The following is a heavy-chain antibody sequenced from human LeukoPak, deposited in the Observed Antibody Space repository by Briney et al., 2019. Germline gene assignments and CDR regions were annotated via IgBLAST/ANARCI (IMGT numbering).Heavy chain of an antibody. Sequence: GGSLRLSCAASGFTFSSYEMNWVRQAPGKGLEWVSAISGSGGSTYYADSVKGRFTISRDQSKSTVYLQMTSLRAEDTAVFYCAKGTTDYDASDPLDFWGQGTLVTVSS. CDR3: AKGTTDYDASDPLDF. CDR1: GFTFSSYE. J-gene: IGHJ4*02. D-gene: IGHD3-16*01. V-gene: IGHV3-23*01. CDR2: ISGSGGST.